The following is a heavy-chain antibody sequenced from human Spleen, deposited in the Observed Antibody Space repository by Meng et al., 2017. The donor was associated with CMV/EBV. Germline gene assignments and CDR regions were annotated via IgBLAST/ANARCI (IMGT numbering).Heavy chain of an antibody. CDR1: GGSVRSRHYC. D-gene: IGHD2-15*01. V-gene: IGHV4-61*01. Sequence: SGGSVRSRHYCGSWIRPTPGKGLAWLGYIYYSGITTYTPSLKSRVTISVDTSKNQFSLKLSSVTAADTAVYYCARASPAKLDDAFDIWGQGTMVTVSS. J-gene: IGHJ3*02. CDR2: IYYSGIT. CDR3: ARASPAKLDDAFDI.